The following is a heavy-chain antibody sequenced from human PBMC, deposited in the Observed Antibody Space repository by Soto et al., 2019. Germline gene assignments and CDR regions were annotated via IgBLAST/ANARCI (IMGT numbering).Heavy chain of an antibody. V-gene: IGHV3-23*01. D-gene: IGHD2-2*01. CDR3: ANDSGKDSVVVTAAIGCVDY. Sequence: PGVLLRLSCAASGFTFSSYPISWVRQAPGKGLEWVSAISGSDGSTYYAASVTGRFTIFRDKSKNTLYLQMNSPRAEDTTVYYCANDSGKDSVVVTAAIGCVDYWGQGTLVTVSS. CDR2: ISGSDGST. CDR1: GFTFSSYP. J-gene: IGHJ4*02.